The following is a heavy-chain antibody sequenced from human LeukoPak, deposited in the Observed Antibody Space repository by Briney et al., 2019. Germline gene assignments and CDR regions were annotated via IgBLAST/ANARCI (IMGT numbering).Heavy chain of an antibody. V-gene: IGHV4-39*07. CDR3: ARARIAAAGRPPGYYFDY. Sequence: SETLSLTCTVSGGSISSSSYYWGWIRQPPGKGLEWIGSIYYSGSTYYNPSLKSRVTISVDTSKNQFSLKLSSVTAADTAVYYCARARIAAAGRPPGYYFDYWGQGTLVTVSS. CDR1: GGSISSSSYY. J-gene: IGHJ4*02. CDR2: IYYSGST. D-gene: IGHD6-13*01.